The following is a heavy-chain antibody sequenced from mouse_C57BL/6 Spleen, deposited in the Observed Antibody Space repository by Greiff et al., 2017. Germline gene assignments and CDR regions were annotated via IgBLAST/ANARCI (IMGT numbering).Heavy chain of an antibody. CDR3: ARRYYGSTHFDY. J-gene: IGHJ2*01. D-gene: IGHD1-1*01. CDR1: GFTFSSYT. Sequence: DVKLVESGGGLVKPGGSLKLSCAASGFTFSSYTMSWVRQTPEKRLEWVATISGGGGNTYYPDSVKGRFTISRDNAKNTLYLQMSSLRSEDTALYYCARRYYGSTHFDYWGQGTTLTVSS. V-gene: IGHV5-9*01. CDR2: ISGGGGNT.